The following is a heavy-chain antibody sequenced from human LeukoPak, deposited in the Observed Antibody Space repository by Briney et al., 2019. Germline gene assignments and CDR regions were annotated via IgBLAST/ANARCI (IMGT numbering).Heavy chain of an antibody. J-gene: IGHJ4*02. CDR3: ARGRAEAANDY. CDR1: GFTFSSYS. V-gene: IGHV3-48*01. Sequence: GGSLRLSCAASGFTFSSYSMNWVRQAPGKGLEWGSYISGSSSTIYYADSVKGRFTISRDNGKNTLYLQMNSLRAEDTAMYYCARGRAEAANDYWGQGTLVSVSS. CDR2: ISGSSSTI. D-gene: IGHD6-19*01.